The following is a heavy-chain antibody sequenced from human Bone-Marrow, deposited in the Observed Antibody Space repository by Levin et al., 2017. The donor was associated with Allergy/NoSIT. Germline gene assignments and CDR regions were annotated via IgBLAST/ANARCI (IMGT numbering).Heavy chain of an antibody. V-gene: IGHV3-23*01. CDR2: ISSSGGST. CDR1: GFTFNTYG. CDR3: AKVLVATGTAY. D-gene: IGHD6-13*01. J-gene: IGHJ4*02. Sequence: GSLRLSCAASGFTFNTYGMAWVRQAPGKGLEWVSTISSSGGSTYYADSVKGRFTISRDNSMNTLYLQMNSLRGDDTAVYYCAKVLVATGTAYWGQGTLVTVSS.